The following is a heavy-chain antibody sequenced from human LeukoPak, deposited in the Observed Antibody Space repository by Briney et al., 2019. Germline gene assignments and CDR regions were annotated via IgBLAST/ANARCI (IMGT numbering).Heavy chain of an antibody. Sequence: GGSLRLSCAASGFTFSSYGMHWVRQAPGKGLEWVAFIRYDGSNKYYADSVKGRFTISRDNSKNTLYLQMNSLRAEDTAVYYCAKDLTYYYDGSGSFGSDWGQGTLVTVSS. V-gene: IGHV3-30*02. D-gene: IGHD3-22*01. CDR3: AKDLTYYYDGSGSFGSD. J-gene: IGHJ4*02. CDR2: IRYDGSNK. CDR1: GFTFSSYG.